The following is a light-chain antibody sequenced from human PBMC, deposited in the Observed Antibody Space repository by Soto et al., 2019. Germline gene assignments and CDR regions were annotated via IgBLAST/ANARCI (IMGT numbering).Light chain of an antibody. CDR2: AAS. CDR1: QGISNY. Sequence: SQLTQSPSSLSASVGDRVTITCRAIQGISNYLAWYQQKPGKAPKLLIYAASTLQSGVPSRFSGRGSGTDFTLTISSLQPEDFATYYCQQLNSYSPRLIFGGGTKVDIK. CDR3: QQLNSYSPRLI. J-gene: IGKJ4*01. V-gene: IGKV1-9*01.